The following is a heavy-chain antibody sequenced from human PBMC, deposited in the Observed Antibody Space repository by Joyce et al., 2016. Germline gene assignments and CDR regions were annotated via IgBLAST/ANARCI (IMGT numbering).Heavy chain of an antibody. CDR1: GLSGRSNY. D-gene: IGHD1-1*01. V-gene: IGHV3-53*01. CDR3: ARWDDTLEF. CDR2: IYSGGST. Sequence: DVHLVESGGGLIQPGGSLRLSCAASGLSGRSNYMSWVRQAPGKGLDWVSVIYSGGSTYYADSVKGRFTVSRDISKNTLYLQMSSLRADDTAVYYCARWDDTLEFWGQGVLVTVSS. J-gene: IGHJ4*02.